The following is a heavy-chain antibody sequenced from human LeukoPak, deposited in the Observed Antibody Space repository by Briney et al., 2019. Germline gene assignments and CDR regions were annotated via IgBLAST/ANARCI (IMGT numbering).Heavy chain of an antibody. CDR1: GFTFSGYS. CDR2: ISSSSSSI. V-gene: IGHV3-48*01. Sequence: QSGGSLRLSCAASGFTFSGYSMNWVRQAPGKALEWVSYISSSSSSIYYADSVKGRFTISRDNSKNTLYLQMNSLRAEDTAVYYCARVSGSYDFDYWGQGTLVTVSS. CDR3: ARVSGSYDFDY. J-gene: IGHJ4*02. D-gene: IGHD1-26*01.